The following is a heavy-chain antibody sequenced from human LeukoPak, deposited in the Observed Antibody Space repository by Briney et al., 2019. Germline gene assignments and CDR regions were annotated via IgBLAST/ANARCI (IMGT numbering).Heavy chain of an antibody. Sequence: GGSLRLSCAASGFTFSSYAMSWVRQAPGKGLEWVSAISGSGGSTYYADSVKGRFTISRDNSKNTLYPQMNSLRAEDTAVYYCAREENEGRIDFDYYYYYMDVWGKGTTVTISS. CDR1: GFTFSSYA. CDR2: ISGSGGST. D-gene: IGHD2/OR15-2a*01. J-gene: IGHJ6*03. V-gene: IGHV3-23*01. CDR3: AREENEGRIDFDYYYYYMDV.